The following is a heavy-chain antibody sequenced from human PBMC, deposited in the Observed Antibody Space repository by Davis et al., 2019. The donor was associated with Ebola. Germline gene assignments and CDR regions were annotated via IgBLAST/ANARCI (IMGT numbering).Heavy chain of an antibody. D-gene: IGHD3-3*01. Sequence: ASVKVSCKASGDSSSNYGISWLRQAPGQGLEWMGWINPSSGGTNYAQKFQGRVTLTRDTSISTAYMEMSSLRSDDTAVYFCARDFSGYYTWFDPWGQGTLVTVAS. V-gene: IGHV1-2*02. CDR1: GDSSSNYG. J-gene: IGHJ5*02. CDR2: INPSSGGT. CDR3: ARDFSGYYTWFDP.